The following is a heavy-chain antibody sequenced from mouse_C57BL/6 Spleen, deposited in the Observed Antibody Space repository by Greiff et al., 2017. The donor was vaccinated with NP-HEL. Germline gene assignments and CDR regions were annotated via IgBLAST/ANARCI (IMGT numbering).Heavy chain of an antibody. V-gene: IGHV1-64*01. CDR2: IHPNSGST. CDR1: GYTFTSYW. CDR3: ARELGRDIDY. J-gene: IGHJ2*01. D-gene: IGHD4-1*01. Sequence: QVQLKQPGAELVKPGASVKLSCKASGYTFTSYWMHWVKQRPGQGLEWIGMIHPNSGSTNYNEKFKSKATLTVDKSSSTAYMQLSSLTSEDSAVYYCARELGRDIDYWGQGTTLTVSS.